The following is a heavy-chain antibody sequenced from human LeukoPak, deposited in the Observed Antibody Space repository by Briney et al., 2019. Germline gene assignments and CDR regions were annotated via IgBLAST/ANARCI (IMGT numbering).Heavy chain of an antibody. Sequence: YWIGWVRQRPGKGLEWIGNIHSSGSTSYNPSLRSRLSISRDRSKNQFSLKLTSVTAADTAFYYCARDRGDYSGDPGYFDYWGQGPLVTVSS. D-gene: IGHD4-23*01. V-gene: IGHV4-31*02. CDR1: Y. J-gene: IGHJ4*02. CDR2: IHSSGST. CDR3: ARDRGDYSGDPGYFDY.